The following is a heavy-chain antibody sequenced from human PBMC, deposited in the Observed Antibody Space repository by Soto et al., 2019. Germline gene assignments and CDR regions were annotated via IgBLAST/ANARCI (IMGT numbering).Heavy chain of an antibody. D-gene: IGHD3-3*01. CDR3: ARPSTIFGVVKGFDY. CDR1: GGSISSSSYY. Sequence: SETLSLTCTVSGGSISSSSYYWGWIRQPPGKGLEWIGSIYYSGSTYYNPSLKSRVTISVDTSKNQFSLKLSSVTAADTAVYYCARPSTIFGVVKGFDYWGQGTLVTVSS. J-gene: IGHJ4*02. CDR2: IYYSGST. V-gene: IGHV4-39*01.